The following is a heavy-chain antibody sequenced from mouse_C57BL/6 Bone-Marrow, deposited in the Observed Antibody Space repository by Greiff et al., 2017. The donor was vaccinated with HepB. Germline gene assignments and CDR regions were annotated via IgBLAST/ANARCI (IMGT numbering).Heavy chain of an antibody. D-gene: IGHD2-4*01. V-gene: IGHV14-2*01. CDR3: ARSYDYDFFFAN. CDR2: IDPEDGET. CDR1: GFNIKDYY. J-gene: IGHJ3*01. Sequence: EVPLVESGAELVKPGASVKLSCTASGFNIKDYYMHWVKQRTEQGLEWIGRIDPEDGETKYAPKFQGKATITADTSSNTAYLQHSSLTSEDTAVYYCARSYDYDFFFANWGRGTLVTVSA.